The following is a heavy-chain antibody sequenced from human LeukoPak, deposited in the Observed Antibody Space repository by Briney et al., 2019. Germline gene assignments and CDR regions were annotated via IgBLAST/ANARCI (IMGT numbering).Heavy chain of an antibody. J-gene: IGHJ4*02. V-gene: IGHV4-39*01. Sequence: SDTLSLTCTVSGGSISSSSYYWGWIRQPPGKGLEWIGSIYHSGSTHYNPSLKSRLTIFVDTSKNQFSLKVNSVTAADTAVYYCARNGTVTVSGTKFNYFDYWGQGTLVTVSS. CDR1: GGSISSSSYY. CDR3: ARNGTVTVSGTKFNYFDY. D-gene: IGHD4-17*01. CDR2: IYHSGST.